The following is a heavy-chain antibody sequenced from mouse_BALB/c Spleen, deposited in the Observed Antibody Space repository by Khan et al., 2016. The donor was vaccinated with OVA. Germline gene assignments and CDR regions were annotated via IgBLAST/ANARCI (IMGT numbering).Heavy chain of an antibody. CDR1: GYSITSDYA. CDR2: ISYSGST. CDR3: ARRGDCYYGAMDY. Sequence: VQLQESGPGLVKPSQSLSLTCTVTGYSITSDYAWNWIRQFPGNKLEWMGYISYSGSTSYNPSLKSRISITRDTSKNQFFLQLNSVTTENTSTYYCARRGDCYYGAMDYWGQGTSGTVSS. J-gene: IGHJ4*01. V-gene: IGHV3-2*02. D-gene: IGHD2-3*01.